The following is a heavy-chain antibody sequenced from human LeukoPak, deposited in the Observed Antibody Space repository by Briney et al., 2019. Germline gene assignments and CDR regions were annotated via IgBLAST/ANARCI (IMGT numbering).Heavy chain of an antibody. V-gene: IGHV4-31*03. CDR3: ARGQFYGGRRPIDY. Sequence: NPSQTLSLTCTVSGGSISSGGYYWSWIRQHPGKGLEWIGYIYYSGSTYYNPSLKSRVTISVDTSKNQFSLKLSSVTAADTAVYYCARGQFYGGRRPIDYWGQGTLVTVSS. CDR2: IYYSGST. J-gene: IGHJ4*02. CDR1: GGSISSGGYY. D-gene: IGHD4-23*01.